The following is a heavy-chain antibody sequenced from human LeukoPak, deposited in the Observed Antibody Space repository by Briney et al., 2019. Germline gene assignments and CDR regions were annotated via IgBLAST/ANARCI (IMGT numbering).Heavy chain of an antibody. CDR2: IIPIFGTA. V-gene: IGHV1-69*13. CDR1: GRTFISYA. Sequence: SVKVSCKASGRTFISYAISWVRQAPGQGLEWMGGIIPIFGTANYAQKFQGRVTITADESTSTAYMELSSLRSEGTAVYYCARGDTRYYYGMDVWGQGTTVTVSS. J-gene: IGHJ6*02. D-gene: IGHD2-2*02. CDR3: ARGDTRYYYGMDV.